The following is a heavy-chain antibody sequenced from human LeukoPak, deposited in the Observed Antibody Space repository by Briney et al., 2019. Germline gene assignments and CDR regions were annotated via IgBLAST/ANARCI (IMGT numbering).Heavy chain of an antibody. CDR1: GASITSSIYY. CDR3: ASGYCSGGRCSGLYYYYAMDV. CDR2: IYYSGST. D-gene: IGHD2-15*01. V-gene: IGHV4-39*01. J-gene: IGHJ6*02. Sequence: PSETLPLTCAVSGASITSSIYYWGWIRQPPGKGLEWIGSIYYSGSTYYNPSLKSRVTISVDTSKNQFSLKLSSVTAADTAVYYCASGYCSGGRCSGLYYYYAMDVWGQGTTVTVSS.